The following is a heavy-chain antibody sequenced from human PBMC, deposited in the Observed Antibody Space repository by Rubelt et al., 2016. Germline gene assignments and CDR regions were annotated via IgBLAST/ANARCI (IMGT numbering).Heavy chain of an antibody. CDR2: ISAYNGNT. J-gene: IGHJ4*02. D-gene: IGHD5-18*01. V-gene: IGHV1-3*01. CDR3: ARDTAMAYFDH. Sequence: LEWMGWISAYNGNTNYAQKLQGRVTITRDTSASTAYMELSSLRSEDTAVYYCARDTAMAYFDHWGQGTLVTVSS.